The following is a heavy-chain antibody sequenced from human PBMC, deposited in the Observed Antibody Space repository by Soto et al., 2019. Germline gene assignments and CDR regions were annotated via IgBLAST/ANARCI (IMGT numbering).Heavy chain of an antibody. CDR3: ARGAKGSVFEI. D-gene: IGHD3-10*01. Sequence: GSTNYNPSLKSRVTISVGTSKKQFSLKLTSVTAADTAVYYCARGAKGSVFEIWGQGTMVTVSS. V-gene: IGHV4-59*09. J-gene: IGHJ3*02. CDR2: GST.